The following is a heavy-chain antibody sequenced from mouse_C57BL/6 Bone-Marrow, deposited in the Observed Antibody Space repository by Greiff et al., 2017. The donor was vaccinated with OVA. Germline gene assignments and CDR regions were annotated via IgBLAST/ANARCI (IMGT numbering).Heavy chain of an antibody. CDR1: GYTFTDYY. Sequence: EVQLQQSGPELVKPGASVKISCKASGYTFTDYYMNWVKQSHGKSLEWIGDINPNNGGTSYNQKFKGKATLTVDKSSSTAYMELRSLTSEDSAVYYGARGNWEFDWYFDVWGTGTTVTVSS. CDR2: INPNNGGT. D-gene: IGHD4-1*01. J-gene: IGHJ1*03. V-gene: IGHV1-26*01. CDR3: ARGNWEFDWYFDV.